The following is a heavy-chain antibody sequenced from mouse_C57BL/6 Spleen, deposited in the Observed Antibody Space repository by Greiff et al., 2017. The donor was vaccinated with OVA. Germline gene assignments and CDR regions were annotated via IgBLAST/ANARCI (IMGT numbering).Heavy chain of an antibody. CDR2: IDPENGDT. V-gene: IGHV14-4*01. CDR3: ARILIYYYGSYYFDY. J-gene: IGHJ2*01. CDR1: GFNIKDDY. Sequence: EVQLQQSGAELVRPGASVKLSCTASGFNIKDDYMHWVKQRPEQGLEWIGWIDPENGDTEYASKFQGKATITADTSSNTAYLQLSSLTSEDTAVYYCARILIYYYGSYYFDYWGQGTTLTVSS. D-gene: IGHD1-1*01.